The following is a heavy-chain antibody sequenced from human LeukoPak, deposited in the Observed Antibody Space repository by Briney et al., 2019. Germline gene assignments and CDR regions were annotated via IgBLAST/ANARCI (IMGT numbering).Heavy chain of an antibody. CDR1: GFTFSNAW. CDR3: AKDIWIAAAGTFDY. J-gene: IGHJ4*02. CDR2: MSGSGAIP. D-gene: IGHD6-13*01. V-gene: IGHV3-23*01. Sequence: PGGSLRLSCAASGFTFSNAWMSWVRQAPGKGLEWVSGMSGSGAIPYYADSVKGRFTISRDNSKNTLYLQMNSLRAEDTAVYYCAKDIWIAAAGTFDYWGQGTLVTVSS.